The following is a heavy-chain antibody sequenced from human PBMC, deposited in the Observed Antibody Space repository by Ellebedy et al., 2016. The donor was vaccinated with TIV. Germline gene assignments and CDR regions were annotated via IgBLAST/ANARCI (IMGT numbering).Heavy chain of an antibody. D-gene: IGHD5-18*01. V-gene: IGHV4-4*02. CDR3: ARVPDVDTAMVWDDY. Sequence: SETLSLXCAVSGGSISSSNWWSWVRQPPGKGLEWIGEIYHSGSTNYNPSLKSRVTISVDKSKNQFSLKLSSVTAADTAVYYCARVPDVDTAMVWDDYWGQGTLVTVSS. CDR1: GGSISSSNW. J-gene: IGHJ4*02. CDR2: IYHSGST.